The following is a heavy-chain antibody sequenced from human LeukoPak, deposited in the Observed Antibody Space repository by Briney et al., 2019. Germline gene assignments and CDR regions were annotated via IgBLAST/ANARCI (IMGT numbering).Heavy chain of an antibody. CDR3: ARDPRSRGDNWFDP. V-gene: IGHV4-59*01. J-gene: IGHJ5*02. D-gene: IGHD3-10*01. CDR1: GGSISSYY. CDR2: IYYSGST. Sequence: SETLSLTCTVSGGSISSYYWSWIRQPPGKGLEWIGYIYYSGSTNYNPSLKSRVTISVDTSKNQFSLKLSSVTAADTAVYYSARDPRSRGDNWFDPWGQGTLVTVSS.